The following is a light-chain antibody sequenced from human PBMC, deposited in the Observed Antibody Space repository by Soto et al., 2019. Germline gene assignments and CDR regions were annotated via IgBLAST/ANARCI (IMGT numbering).Light chain of an antibody. CDR1: QSVGRH. CDR3: QQRNNWPPAT. Sequence: QSPATLSLSPGERATLSCXASQSVGRHLAWYQQKPGQAPRLLIYDASNRATGVPARFSGSGSGTDFTLSISSLEPEDFAVYYCQQRNNWPPATFGGGTKVEIK. V-gene: IGKV3-11*01. CDR2: DAS. J-gene: IGKJ4*01.